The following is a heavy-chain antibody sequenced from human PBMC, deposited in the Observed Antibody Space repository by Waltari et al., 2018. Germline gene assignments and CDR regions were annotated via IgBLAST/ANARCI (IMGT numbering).Heavy chain of an antibody. CDR2: IYHSGGT. CDR3: ARRGPQWPVDY. Sequence: QVQLQESGPGLVKPSETLSLTCAVSGYSISSGYYWGWIRQPPGKGLEWIGSIYHSGGTYVNLALKSRVTISVDTSKNQFSLKLSSVTAADTAVYYCARRGPQWPVDYWGQGTLVTVSS. V-gene: IGHV4-38-2*01. D-gene: IGHD6-19*01. CDR1: GYSISSGYY. J-gene: IGHJ4*02.